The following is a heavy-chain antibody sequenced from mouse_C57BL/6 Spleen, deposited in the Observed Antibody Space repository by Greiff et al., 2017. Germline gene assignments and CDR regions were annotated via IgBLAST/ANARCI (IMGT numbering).Heavy chain of an antibody. CDR2: IDPSDSET. CDR1: GYTFTSYW. J-gene: IGHJ2*01. V-gene: IGHV1-52*01. Sequence: QVQLKQPGAELVRPGSSVKLSCKASGYTFTSYWMHWVKQRPIQGLEWIGNIDPSDSETHYNQKFKDKATLTVDKSSSTAYMQLSSLTSEDSAVYYCARERGSPFDYWGQGTTLTVSS. CDR3: ARERGSPFDY.